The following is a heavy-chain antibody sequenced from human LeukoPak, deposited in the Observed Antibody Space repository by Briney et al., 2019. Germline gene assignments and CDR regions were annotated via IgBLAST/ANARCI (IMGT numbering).Heavy chain of an antibody. CDR3: ASHSGRRAHDY. D-gene: IGHD6-19*01. Sequence: ASVTVSCKASGYTFTGYYMHWVRQAPGQGLEWMGWINPNSGGTNYAQKFQGRVTMTRDTSKNQFSLKLSSVTAADTAVYYCASHSGRRAHDYWGQGTLVTVSS. CDR2: INPNSGGT. V-gene: IGHV1-2*02. J-gene: IGHJ4*02. CDR1: GYTFTGYY.